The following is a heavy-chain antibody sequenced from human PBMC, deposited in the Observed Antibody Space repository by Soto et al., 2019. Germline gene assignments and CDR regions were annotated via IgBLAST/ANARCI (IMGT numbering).Heavy chain of an antibody. CDR1: GGTFSSYA. Sequence: SVKVSCKASGGTFSSYAISWVRQAPGQGLEWMGGIIPIFGTANYAQKFQGRVTITADKSTSTAYMELSSLRSEDTAVYYCARGRIAASYYYYYGMDVWGQGTTVTVSS. CDR3: ARGRIAASYYYYYGMDV. J-gene: IGHJ6*02. V-gene: IGHV1-69*06. D-gene: IGHD6-13*01. CDR2: IIPIFGTA.